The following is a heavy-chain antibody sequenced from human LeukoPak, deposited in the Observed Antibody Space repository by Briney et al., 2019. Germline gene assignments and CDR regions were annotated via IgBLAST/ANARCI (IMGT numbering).Heavy chain of an antibody. CDR2: ISSSGNTI. D-gene: IGHD3-16*01. CDR1: GFTFSDYY. Sequence: GGSLRLSCAASGFTFSDYYMSWIRQAPGKGLEWVSCISSSGNTIYYADSVRGRFTISRDNTKNSLYLQVNSLRAEDTAVYYCAREGGLRGSQMDYWGQGTLVTVSS. V-gene: IGHV3-11*04. CDR3: AREGGLRGSQMDY. J-gene: IGHJ4*02.